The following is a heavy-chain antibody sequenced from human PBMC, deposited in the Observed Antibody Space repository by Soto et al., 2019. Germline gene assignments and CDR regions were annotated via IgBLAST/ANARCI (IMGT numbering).Heavy chain of an antibody. CDR3: AKDLVTTVTTAGDY. CDR1: GFTFSSYA. J-gene: IGHJ4*02. Sequence: GGSLRLSCAASGFTFSSYAMSWVRQAPGKGLEWVSAISGSGGSKYYADSVKGRFTISRDNSKNTLYLQMNSLRAEDTAVYYCAKDLVTTVTTAGDYWGQGTLVTVSS. D-gene: IGHD4-17*01. V-gene: IGHV3-23*01. CDR2: ISGSGGSK.